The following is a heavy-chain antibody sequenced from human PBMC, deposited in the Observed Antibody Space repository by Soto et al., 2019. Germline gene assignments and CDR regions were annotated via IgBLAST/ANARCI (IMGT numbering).Heavy chain of an antibody. CDR3: ARDRLYGAGLIDV. J-gene: IGHJ6*02. Sequence: QVQLVESGRGVVQPGRSLRLSCAASGFTFSSYGMHWVRQAPGKGLEWVAVISSDGSDKYYADSVKGRFTISRDNSKNTLYVQLNRMRAEDTALYYCARDRLYGAGLIDVWGQGTTVTVSS. CDR1: GFTFSSYG. CDR2: ISSDGSDK. D-gene: IGHD3-10*01. V-gene: IGHV3-30-3*01.